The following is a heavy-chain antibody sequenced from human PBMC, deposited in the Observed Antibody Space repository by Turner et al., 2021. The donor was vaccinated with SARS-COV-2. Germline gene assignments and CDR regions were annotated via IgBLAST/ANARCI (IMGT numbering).Heavy chain of an antibody. CDR1: GFTVSSNY. Sequence: EVQLVESGGGLVQPGGSLRPPCAASGFTVSSNYMSWVRQAPGKGLEWVSVIYSGGSTYYADSVKGRFTISRHNSKNTLYLQMNSLRAEDTAVYYCARESWGRDPDYWGQGTLVTVSS. D-gene: IGHD3-16*01. V-gene: IGHV3-53*04. CDR3: ARESWGRDPDY. J-gene: IGHJ4*02. CDR2: IYSGGST.